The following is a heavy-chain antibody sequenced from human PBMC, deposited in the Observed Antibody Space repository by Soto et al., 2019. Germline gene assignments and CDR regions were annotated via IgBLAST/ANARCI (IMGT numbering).Heavy chain of an antibody. V-gene: IGHV3-23*01. CDR1: GFTFSGYA. CDR3: AKDPDSSGYYPEYFQH. CDR2: ISTGGGTT. D-gene: IGHD3-22*01. J-gene: IGHJ1*01. Sequence: PVGSLRLSCAASGFTFSGYAMSWVRQAPGKGLEWVSSISTGGGTTYYADSVRGRFAISRDNSRTTLYLEMNSLRAEDTAVYYCAKDPDSSGYYPEYFQHWGQGALVTVSS.